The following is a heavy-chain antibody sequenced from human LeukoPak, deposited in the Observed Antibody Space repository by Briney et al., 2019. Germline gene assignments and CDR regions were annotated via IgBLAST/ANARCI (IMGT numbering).Heavy chain of an antibody. D-gene: IGHD3-22*01. J-gene: IGHJ4*02. CDR2: IIPIFGTA. CDR1: GGTFSSYA. Sequence: SVTVSCKASGGTFSSYAISWVRQAPGQGLEWMGGIIPIFGTANYAQKFQGRVTITADESTSTAYMELSSLRSEDTAVYYCASPSYYDSSGYYAARSFDCWGQGTLVTVSS. V-gene: IGHV1-69*13. CDR3: ASPSYYDSSGYYAARSFDC.